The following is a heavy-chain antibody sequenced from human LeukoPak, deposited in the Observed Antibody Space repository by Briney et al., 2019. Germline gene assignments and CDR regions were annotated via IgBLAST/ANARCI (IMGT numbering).Heavy chain of an antibody. J-gene: IGHJ4*02. CDR3: ARLIWSGLYYFDY. V-gene: IGHV4-38-2*02. CDR1: GYSISSGYY. Sequence: SETLSLTCTVSGYSISSGYYWGWIRQPPGKGLEWIGSIYHSGSTYYNPSLKSQVTISVDTSKNQSSLKLSSVTAADTAVYYCARLIWSGLYYFDYWGQGTLVTVSS. CDR2: IYHSGST. D-gene: IGHD3-3*01.